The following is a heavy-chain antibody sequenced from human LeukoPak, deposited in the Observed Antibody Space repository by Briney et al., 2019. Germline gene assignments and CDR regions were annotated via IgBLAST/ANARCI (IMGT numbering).Heavy chain of an antibody. CDR1: GGSFSSHY. Sequence: SETLSLTCTVSGGSFSSHYWSWIRQPPGKGLKWIGYISYIGSTNYNPSLKSRVTISVDTSKNQFSLKLSSVTAADAAVYFCARDPTTVTKGLDLWGQGTMVTVSS. D-gene: IGHD4-17*01. J-gene: IGHJ3*01. CDR2: ISYIGST. CDR3: ARDPTTVTKGLDL. V-gene: IGHV4-59*11.